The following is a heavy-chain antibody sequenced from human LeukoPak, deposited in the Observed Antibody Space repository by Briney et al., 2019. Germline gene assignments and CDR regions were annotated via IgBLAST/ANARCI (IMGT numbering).Heavy chain of an antibody. CDR3: ARGWLRSPFDY. D-gene: IGHD5-12*01. CDR2: IYYSGSA. J-gene: IGHJ4*02. V-gene: IGHV4-59*01. CDR1: GGSISSYY. Sequence: KPSETLSLTCTASGGSISSYYWSWIRQPPGKGLEWIGYIYYSGSANYNPSLKSRVTISVDTSKNQFSLKLSSVTAADTAVYYCARGWLRSPFDYWGQGTLVTVSS.